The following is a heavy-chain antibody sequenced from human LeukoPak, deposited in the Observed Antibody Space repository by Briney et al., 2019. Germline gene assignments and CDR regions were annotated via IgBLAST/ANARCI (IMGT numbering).Heavy chain of an antibody. CDR3: ARFYCGGGDCYFNY. D-gene: IGHD2-21*01. V-gene: IGHV4-39*01. CDR2: IYYSGST. Sequence: PSETLSLTCTVSGGSISSTIYYWGWIRQPPGKGLEWIGSIYYSGSTYYNPSLKSRVTISGDTSKNQFSLNLSSVTAADTAVYYCARFYCGGGDCYFNYWGQGILVTVSS. CDR1: GGSISSTIYY. J-gene: IGHJ4*02.